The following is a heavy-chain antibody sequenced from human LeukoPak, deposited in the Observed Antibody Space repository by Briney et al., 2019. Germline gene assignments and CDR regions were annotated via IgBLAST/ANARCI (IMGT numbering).Heavy chain of an antibody. V-gene: IGHV3-20*04. CDR2: INWNGGST. CDR1: GFTFDDYG. Sequence: GGSLRLSCAASGFTFDDYGMSWVRQAPGKGLEWVSGINWNGGSTGYADSVKGRFTISRDNAKNSLYLQMNSLRAEDTAVYYCARDRILYSGSYYYYYYMDVWGKGTTVTVSS. CDR3: ARDRILYSGSYYYYYYMDV. D-gene: IGHD1-26*01. J-gene: IGHJ6*03.